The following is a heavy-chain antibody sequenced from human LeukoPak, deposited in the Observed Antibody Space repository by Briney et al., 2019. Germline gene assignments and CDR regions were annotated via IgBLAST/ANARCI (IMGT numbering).Heavy chain of an antibody. D-gene: IGHD6-19*01. CDR1: GYSISSGDY. CDR2: IYHSGRT. Sequence: ASETLSLTCTVSGYSISSGDYWGWIRQPPGKGLEWIGSIYHSGRTYYNPSLKSRVTISVDTSKNQVSLILTSVTAADTAVYYCARDETYSSDWQPNHYYYYMDVWGKGTTVTVSS. J-gene: IGHJ6*03. V-gene: IGHV4-38-2*02. CDR3: ARDETYSSDWQPNHYYYYMDV.